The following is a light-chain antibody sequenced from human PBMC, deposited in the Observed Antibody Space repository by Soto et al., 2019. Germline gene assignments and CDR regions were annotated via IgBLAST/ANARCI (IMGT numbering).Light chain of an antibody. CDR2: EVS. V-gene: IGLV2-14*01. CDR1: SSDVGGYNY. CDR3: SSYTSSSTPYV. Sequence: QSALTQPASVSGSPGQSITISCTGTSSDVGGYNYVSWYQQHPGKAPKLMIYEVSNRPSGVSNRFSGSKSGNTASLTIYGLQAEDEADYYCSSYTSSSTPYVFGTVTKLTVL. J-gene: IGLJ1*01.